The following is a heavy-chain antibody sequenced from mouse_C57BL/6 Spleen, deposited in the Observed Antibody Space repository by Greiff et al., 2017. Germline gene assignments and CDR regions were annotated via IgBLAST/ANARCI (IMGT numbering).Heavy chain of an antibody. CDR1: GFSLSTSGMG. V-gene: IGHV8-12*01. CDR3: ARRGSSGPFAY. Sequence: LQQSGPGILQSSQTLRLTCSFSGFSLSTSGMGVSWIRQPSGTGLEWLARIYWDDDQRFTPSLKSRLTISKDTSRNQVFLKITSVDTADTATYYCARRGSSGPFAYWGQGTLVTVSA. CDR2: IYWDDDQ. D-gene: IGHD3-2*02. J-gene: IGHJ3*01.